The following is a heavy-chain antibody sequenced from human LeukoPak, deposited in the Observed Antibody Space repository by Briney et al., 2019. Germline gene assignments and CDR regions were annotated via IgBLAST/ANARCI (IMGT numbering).Heavy chain of an antibody. CDR1: GFTFSSYG. CDR3: ARDIGYSSGWYGYFDY. J-gene: IGHJ4*02. Sequence: GASLRLSCAASGFTFSSYGMHWVRQAPGKGLEWVAVIWYDGSNKYYADSVKGRFTISRDNSKNTLYLQMNSLRAEDTAVYYCARDIGYSSGWYGYFDYWGQGTLVTVSS. V-gene: IGHV3-33*01. D-gene: IGHD6-19*01. CDR2: IWYDGSNK.